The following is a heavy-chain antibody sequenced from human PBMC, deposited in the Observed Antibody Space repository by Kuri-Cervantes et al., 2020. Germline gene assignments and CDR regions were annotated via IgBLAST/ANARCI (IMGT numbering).Heavy chain of an antibody. CDR3: AHRHVFDAFDI. CDR2: IYWDDDK. Sequence: SGPTLVKPTQTLTLTCTFSGFSLRASSVSVGWIRQPPGKALEWLALIYWDDDKRYSPSLKSRLTITKDTSKNQVVLTMTNMDPEDTATYYCAHRHVFDAFDIWGQGTMVTVSS. V-gene: IGHV2-5*02. D-gene: IGHD3-10*02. CDR1: GFSLRASSVS. J-gene: IGHJ3*02.